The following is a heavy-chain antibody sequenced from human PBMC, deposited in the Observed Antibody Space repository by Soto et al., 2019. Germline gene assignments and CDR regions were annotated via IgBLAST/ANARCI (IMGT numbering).Heavy chain of an antibody. V-gene: IGHV4-38-2*01. CDR3: ARGXYYFDSRGYYKPYYFDY. J-gene: IGHJ4*02. Sequence: SVTLSLTCAVSRYSISGGYYWGWIRQPPGKGLEWIGAMFHSGSTYYNPSLKSRVTMSVDTSKNQLSLKLSSVTAADTAVYYCARGXYYFDSRGYYKPYYFDYWGQGTLVTVSS. CDR2: MFHSGST. CDR1: RYSISGGYY. D-gene: IGHD3-22*01.